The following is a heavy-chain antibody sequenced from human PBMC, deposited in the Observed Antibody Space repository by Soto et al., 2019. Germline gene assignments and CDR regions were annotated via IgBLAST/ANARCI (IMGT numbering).Heavy chain of an antibody. CDR3: ARDQIFGVVIPADEAFDI. CDR2: IYYSGST. V-gene: IGHV4-59*06. D-gene: IGHD3-3*01. CDR1: GGSISSYY. J-gene: IGHJ3*02. Sequence: SETLSLTCTVSGGSISSYYWSWIRQHPGKGLEWIGYIYYSGSTYYNPSLKSRVTISVDTSKNLFSLKLSSVTAADTAVYYCARDQIFGVVIPADEAFDIWGQGTMVTVSS.